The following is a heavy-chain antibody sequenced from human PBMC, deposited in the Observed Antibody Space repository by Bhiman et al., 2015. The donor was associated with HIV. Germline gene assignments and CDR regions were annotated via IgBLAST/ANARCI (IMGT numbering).Heavy chain of an antibody. J-gene: IGHJ4*02. V-gene: IGHV3-9*01. CDR1: GFAFDNYA. D-gene: IGHD2-2*01. CDR2: ITWNSGLTWNSGRI. CDR3: AKSDRYQLLTGGRFDY. Sequence: EVQLVESGGGLVEPGKSLRLSCAASGFAFDNYAMHWVRQVPGKGLEWVSGITWNSGLTWNSGRIAFADSVKGRFTISRDNAKNTLYLQMNSLRAEDTAVYFCAKSDRYQLLTGGRFDYWGQGTLVTVS.